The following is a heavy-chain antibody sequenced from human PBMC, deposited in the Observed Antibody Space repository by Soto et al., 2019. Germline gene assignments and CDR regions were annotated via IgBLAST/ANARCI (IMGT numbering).Heavy chain of an antibody. J-gene: IGHJ4*02. CDR1: GGSISSYY. V-gene: IGHV4-59*01. CDR2: IYYSGST. Sequence: QVQLQESGPGLVKPSETLSLTCTVSGGSISSYYWSWIRQPPGKGLEWIGYIYYSGSTNYNPSLKSRVTISVDTSKNQFSLKLSSVTAADTAVYYCAREDCSGGSCYSDYWGQGTLVTXSS. D-gene: IGHD2-15*01. CDR3: AREDCSGGSCYSDY.